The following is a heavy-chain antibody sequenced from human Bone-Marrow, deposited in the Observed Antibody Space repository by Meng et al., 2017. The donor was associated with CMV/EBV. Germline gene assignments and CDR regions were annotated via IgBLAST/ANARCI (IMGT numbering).Heavy chain of an antibody. Sequence: GESLKISCAASGFTFSSYWMSWVRQAPGKGLEWVASIKQDGSEKHYVDSVKGRFTISRDNAKNSLYLQMSSLRAEDTAVYYCARGAARFGYWGQGTLVTVSS. CDR1: GFTFSSYW. D-gene: IGHD6-6*01. V-gene: IGHV3-7*04. CDR3: ARGAARFGY. CDR2: IKQDGSEK. J-gene: IGHJ4*02.